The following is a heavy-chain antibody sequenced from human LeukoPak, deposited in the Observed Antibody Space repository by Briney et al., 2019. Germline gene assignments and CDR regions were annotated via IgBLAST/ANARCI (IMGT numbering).Heavy chain of an antibody. CDR3: ARDRYSFLGWFDP. J-gene: IGHJ5*02. CDR1: GGSISSDC. D-gene: IGHD6-13*01. Sequence: SETLSLTCKVSGGSISSDCWNWVRQPPGKGLEWIGYMYYSGNTNYNPSLKSRATLSVDTTKKQFSLKVISVTAADTAVYYCARDRYSFLGWFDPWGQETLVTVSS. V-gene: IGHV4-59*01. CDR2: MYYSGNT.